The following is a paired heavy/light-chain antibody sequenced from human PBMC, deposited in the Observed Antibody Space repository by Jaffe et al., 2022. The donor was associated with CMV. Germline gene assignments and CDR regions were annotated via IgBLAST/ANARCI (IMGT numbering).Light chain of an antibody. J-gene: IGKJ2*01. CDR2: WAS. CDR1: QSVLYISNNKNY. CDR3: QQYYSFPYT. V-gene: IGKV4-1*01. Sequence: DIVMTQSPDSLAVSLGERATINCKSSQSVLYISNNKNYLAWYQQKPGQPPKLLIYWASTRESGVPDRFSGSGSGTDFTLTISSLQAEDVAVYYCQQYYSFPYTFGQGTKLEIK.
Heavy chain of an antibody. J-gene: IGHJ3*02. CDR1: GFTFSSYW. Sequence: EVQLVESGGGLVRPGGSLRLSCAASGFTFSSYWMHWVRQTPGKGLVWVSRINSNGNTTTYADSVKGRFTISRDNAKNTLYLQMNSLRVEDTAVYFCARQDLAVGGTRAFDIWGQGTMVSVSS. V-gene: IGHV3-74*01. D-gene: IGHD6-19*01. CDR2: INSNGNTT. CDR3: ARQDLAVGGTRAFDI.